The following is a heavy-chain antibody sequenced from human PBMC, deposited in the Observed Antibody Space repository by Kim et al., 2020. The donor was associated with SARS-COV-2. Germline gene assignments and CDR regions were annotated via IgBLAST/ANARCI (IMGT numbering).Heavy chain of an antibody. CDR2: IYSSGTT. V-gene: IGHV3-53*01. J-gene: IGHJ4*02. D-gene: IGHD2-21*01. CDR1: GLTVSRNH. CDR3: ARDPLGDGYSFSDY. Sequence: GGSLRLSCAASGLTVSRNHMNWVRQAPGKGLEWVSVIYSSGTTSYSDSVKGRFTISRDSSKNTVNLQMNSLRADDTAVYYCARDPLGDGYSFSDYWGQGTLVTVSS.